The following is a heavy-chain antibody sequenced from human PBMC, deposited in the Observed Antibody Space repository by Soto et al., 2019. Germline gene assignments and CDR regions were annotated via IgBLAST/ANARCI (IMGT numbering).Heavy chain of an antibody. CDR1: GFTFRSHW. CDR2: INSDGSST. Sequence: GGSLRLSCAASGFTFRSHWMHWVRQAPGKGLVWVSRINSDGSSTIYADSVKGRFTISRDNAKNTLYLQMNSLRVEDTAVYFCASQATNQTFDGWGRGTLVTVSS. CDR3: ASQATNQTFDG. D-gene: IGHD5-12*01. J-gene: IGHJ4*02. V-gene: IGHV3-74*01.